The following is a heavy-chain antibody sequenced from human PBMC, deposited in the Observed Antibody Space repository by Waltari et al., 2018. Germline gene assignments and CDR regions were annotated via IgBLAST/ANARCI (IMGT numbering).Heavy chain of an antibody. V-gene: IGHV4-4*07. CDR1: GGSISSYY. CDR2: IYTSRST. D-gene: IGHD3-22*01. Sequence: QVQLQESGPGLVKPSETLSLTCTVSGGSISSYYWSWIRQPAGKGLEWIGRIYTSRSTNYNPSRKSRVTMSVDTSKNQFSLKLSSVTAADTAVYYCARGDFSGYPEFFDYWGQGTLVIVSS. J-gene: IGHJ4*02. CDR3: ARGDFSGYPEFFDY.